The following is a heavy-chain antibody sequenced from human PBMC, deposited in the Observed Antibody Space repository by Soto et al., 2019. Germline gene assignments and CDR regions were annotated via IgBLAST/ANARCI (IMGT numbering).Heavy chain of an antibody. CDR3: ARQPMVRGVRYYYYYGMDV. CDR1: GFTFSSYG. J-gene: IGHJ6*02. V-gene: IGHV3-33*01. D-gene: IGHD3-10*01. CDR2: IWYDGSNK. Sequence: GGSLRLSCAASGFTFSSYGMHWVRQAPGKGLEWVAVIWYDGSNKYYADSVKGRFTISRDNSKNTLYLQMNSLRAEDTAVYYCARQPMVRGVRYYYYYGMDVWGQGTTVTVSS.